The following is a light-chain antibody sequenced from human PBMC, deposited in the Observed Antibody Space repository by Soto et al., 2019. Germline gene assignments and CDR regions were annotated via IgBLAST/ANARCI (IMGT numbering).Light chain of an antibody. CDR2: GAS. V-gene: IGKV3-20*01. CDR3: QKYGSS. Sequence: EIVLTQSPGTLSLSPGERATLSCRASQSVSSSYLAWYQQKPGQAPRLLIYGASSRATGIPDRFSGSGSGTDFTLTISRLEPEDFAVYYCQKYGSSFGQGTKV. CDR1: QSVSSSY. J-gene: IGKJ1*01.